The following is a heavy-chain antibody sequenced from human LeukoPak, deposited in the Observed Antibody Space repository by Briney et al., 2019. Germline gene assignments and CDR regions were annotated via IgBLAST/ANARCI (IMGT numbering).Heavy chain of an antibody. D-gene: IGHD4-11*01. CDR1: GFTVSSNY. V-gene: IGHV3-53*01. CDR2: IYSGGST. CDR3: ARVNYGDAFDI. J-gene: IGHJ3*02. Sequence: XGSLXLSCAASGFTVSSNYMSWVRQAPGKGXEWVSVIYSGGSTYYADSVKGRFTISRDNSKNTLYLQMNSLRAEDTAVYYCARVNYGDAFDIWGQGTMVTVSS.